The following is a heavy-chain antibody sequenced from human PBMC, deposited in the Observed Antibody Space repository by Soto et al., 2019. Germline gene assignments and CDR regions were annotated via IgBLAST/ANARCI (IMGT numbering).Heavy chain of an antibody. CDR2: TSSSSSCT. CDR1: GFTFSSYS. CDR3: ARDQRYKADL. D-gene: IGHD1-20*01. J-gene: IGHJ5*02. Sequence: PGGSLRLSCAASGFTFSSYSMNWVRQAPGKGLEWVSFTSSSSSCTYYADSVKGRFIISRDNAKNTLYLQMNSLRAEDTAVYYCARDQRYKADLWGQGTLVTVSS. V-gene: IGHV3-21*01.